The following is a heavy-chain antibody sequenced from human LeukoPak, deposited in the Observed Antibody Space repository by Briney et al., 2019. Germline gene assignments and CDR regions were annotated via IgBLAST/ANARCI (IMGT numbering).Heavy chain of an antibody. Sequence: SETLSLTCTVSGGSISSYYWSWIRRPAGEGLEWIGRIYTSGSTNYNPSLKSRVTISVDKSKNQFSLKLSSVTAADTAVYYCARGASGGSYPGYMDVWGKGTTVTVSS. CDR3: ARGASGGSYPGYMDV. D-gene: IGHD2-15*01. CDR1: GGSISSYY. J-gene: IGHJ6*03. V-gene: IGHV4-4*07. CDR2: IYTSGST.